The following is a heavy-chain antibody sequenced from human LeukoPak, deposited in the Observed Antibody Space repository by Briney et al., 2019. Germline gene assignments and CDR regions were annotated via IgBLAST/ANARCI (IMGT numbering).Heavy chain of an antibody. V-gene: IGHV4-34*01. Sequence: PSETLSLTCAVYGGSFSGYYWSWLRQPPGKGLEWLGEINHSGSNNYNPSLKSRVTISVDTSKNQFSLKLSSVTAADTAVYYCARVRFSFTSYGMDVWGQGTTVTVS. CDR3: ARVRFSFTSYGMDV. D-gene: IGHD3-3*01. CDR2: INHSGSN. CDR1: GGSFSGYY. J-gene: IGHJ6*02.